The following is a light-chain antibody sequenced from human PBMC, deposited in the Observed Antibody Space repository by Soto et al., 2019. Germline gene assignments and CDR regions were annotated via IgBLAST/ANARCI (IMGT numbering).Light chain of an antibody. CDR2: DAS. CDR1: QSVSRSY. V-gene: IGKV3D-20*01. CDR3: QQSGSSPIT. J-gene: IGKJ5*01. Sequence: EIVLAQSPATLSLSPGDIATLSFGASQSVSRSYLAWYQQKPGLAPRLIIYDASTRATGIPDRFSGSGSGTDFTLTISRLEPEDFAVYYCQQSGSSPITFGQGTRLEIK.